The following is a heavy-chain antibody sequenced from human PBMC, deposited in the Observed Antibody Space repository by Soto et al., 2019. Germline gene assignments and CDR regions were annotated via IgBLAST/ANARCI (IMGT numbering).Heavy chain of an antibody. CDR1: GFPFSDSY. V-gene: IGHV3-11*01. Sequence: GGSLRLSCAASGFPFSDSYMAWIRQAPGKGLEEIATISSTGSTPYYADSVKGRFTISRDNAQNSLYLEMNNLRAEDTAVYYCARGQQLVANWLDTWGQGILV. D-gene: IGHD6-13*01. CDR3: ARGQQLVANWLDT. CDR2: ISSTGSTP. J-gene: IGHJ5*02.